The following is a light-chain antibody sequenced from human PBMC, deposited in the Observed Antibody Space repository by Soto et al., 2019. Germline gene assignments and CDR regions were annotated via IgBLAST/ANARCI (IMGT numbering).Light chain of an antibody. CDR1: SGSVSTGYF. CDR2: STN. V-gene: IGLV8-61*01. Sequence: QTVVTQEPSFSVSPGGTVTLTCGLSSGSVSTGYFPSWYQQTPGQAPRTLIYSTNARSSGVPDRFSGSILGNKAALTITGAQADDESDYYCAVHMGSGIWVFSGGTKLTVL. CDR3: AVHMGSGIWV. J-gene: IGLJ3*02.